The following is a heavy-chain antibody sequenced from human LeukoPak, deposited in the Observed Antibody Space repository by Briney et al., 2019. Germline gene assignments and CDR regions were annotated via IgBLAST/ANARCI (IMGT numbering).Heavy chain of an antibody. V-gene: IGHV1-2*02. D-gene: IGHD2-2*01. CDR3: ARDCSSTSCSALDV. CDR1: GYTFTGYY. Sequence: ASVKVSCKASGYTFTGYYMHWVRQAPGQGLEWMGWINPNSGGTNYAQKFQGRVTMTRDTSISTAYMELSRLRSDDTAVYYCARDCSSTSCSALDVWGQGTTVTVSS. CDR2: INPNSGGT. J-gene: IGHJ6*02.